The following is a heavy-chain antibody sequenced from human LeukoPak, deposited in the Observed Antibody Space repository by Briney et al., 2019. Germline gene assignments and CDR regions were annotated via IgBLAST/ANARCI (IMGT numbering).Heavy chain of an antibody. CDR1: GFTFSTYA. CDR3: TKGPYGNSIYYGMDV. CDR2: ITTSGGST. J-gene: IGHJ6*02. Sequence: GGSLRLSCAASGFTFSTYAMSWVRQAPGKGLDWVSGITTSGGSTNYADSVKGRFTISRDNSKNTLYLQMNSLRVEDTAVYYCTKGPYGNSIYYGMDVWGQGTTVTVSS. V-gene: IGHV3-23*01. D-gene: IGHD5-24*01.